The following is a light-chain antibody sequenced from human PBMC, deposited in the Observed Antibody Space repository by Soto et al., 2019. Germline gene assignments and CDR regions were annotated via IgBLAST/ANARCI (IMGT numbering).Light chain of an antibody. CDR2: DAS. J-gene: IGKJ1*01. CDR1: QSVGRN. Sequence: EIVLTQSPATLSLSPGERATLSCRASQSVGRNLAWYQQKPGQAPRLLIYDASNRATGIPARFSGGGSGTAFTLTISSLEPEDFAVYYCQQRSNWPPTFGQGTKVEI. CDR3: QQRSNWPPT. V-gene: IGKV3-11*01.